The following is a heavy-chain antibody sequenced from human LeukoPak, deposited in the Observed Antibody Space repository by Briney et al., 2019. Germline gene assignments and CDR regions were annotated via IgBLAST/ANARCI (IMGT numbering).Heavy chain of an antibody. J-gene: IGHJ4*02. CDR2: IIPIFGTA. Sequence: SVKVSCKASGGTFSSYAISWVRQAPGQGLEWMGGIIPIFGTANYAQKFQGRVTITADKSTSTAYMELRSLRSDDTAVYYCARDFYDILTGYYGGATGVFDYWGQGTLVTVSS. V-gene: IGHV1-69*06. D-gene: IGHD3-9*01. CDR3: ARDFYDILTGYYGGATGVFDY. CDR1: GGTFSSYA.